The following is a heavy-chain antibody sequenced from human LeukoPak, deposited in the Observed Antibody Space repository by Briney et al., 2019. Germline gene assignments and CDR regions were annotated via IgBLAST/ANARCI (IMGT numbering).Heavy chain of an antibody. Sequence: SQTLSLTCAISGDSVSSNSAAWNWIRQSPSRGLEWLGRTYYRSKWYNDYAVSVKSRITINPDTSKNQFSLQLNSVTPEDTAVYYCARQSATDIAVVVAATANWFDPWGQGTLVTVSS. CDR1: GDSVSSNSAA. J-gene: IGHJ5*02. CDR2: TYYRSKWYN. CDR3: ARQSATDIAVVVAATANWFDP. D-gene: IGHD2-15*01. V-gene: IGHV6-1*01.